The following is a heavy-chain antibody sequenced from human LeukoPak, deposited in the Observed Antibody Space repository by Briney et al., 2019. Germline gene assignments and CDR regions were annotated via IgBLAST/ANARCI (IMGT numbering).Heavy chain of an antibody. J-gene: IGHJ4*02. CDR1: GGSISSYY. V-gene: IGHV4-59*08. CDR3: ARQEWFGESATELFDY. Sequence: PSETLSLTCTVSGGSISSYYWSWIRQPPGKGLEWIGYIYYSGSTNYNPSLKSRVTISVDTSKNQFSLKLSSVTAADTAVYYCARQEWFGESATELFDYWGQGTLVTVSS. CDR2: IYYSGST. D-gene: IGHD3-10*01.